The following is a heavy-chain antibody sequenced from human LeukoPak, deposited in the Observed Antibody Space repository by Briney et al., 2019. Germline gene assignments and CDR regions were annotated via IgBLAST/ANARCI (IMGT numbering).Heavy chain of an antibody. CDR3: ARDCEHLASGWPGCFDH. V-gene: IGHV1-2*02. Sequence: ASVKVSCKASGYTFTGYYIHWVRQAPGQGLEWMGRINPNSGGTNYAQKLQGRVTMTRDTSISTAYMELSGLRSDDTAVYYCARDCEHLASGWPGCFDHWGQGTLVTVSS. CDR2: INPNSGGT. CDR1: GYTFTGYY. J-gene: IGHJ4*02. D-gene: IGHD6-19*01.